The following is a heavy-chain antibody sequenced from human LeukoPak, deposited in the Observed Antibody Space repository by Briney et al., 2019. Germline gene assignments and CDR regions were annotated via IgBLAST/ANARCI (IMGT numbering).Heavy chain of an antibody. Sequence: GGSLRLSCAASGFTFSSYAMSWVRQAPGKGLEWVSAISGSGGSTYYADSVKGRFTISRDNSKNTLYLQMNSLRAGDTAVYYCAKASREYSSGWYYGYWGQGTLVTVSS. J-gene: IGHJ4*02. CDR2: ISGSGGST. V-gene: IGHV3-23*01. CDR3: AKASREYSSGWYYGY. D-gene: IGHD6-19*01. CDR1: GFTFSSYA.